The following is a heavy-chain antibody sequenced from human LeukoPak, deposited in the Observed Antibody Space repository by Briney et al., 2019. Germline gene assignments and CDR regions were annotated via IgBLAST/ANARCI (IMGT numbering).Heavy chain of an antibody. Sequence: SETLSLTCAVYGGSFSGYYWSWIRQPPGKGLEWIGEINHSGSTNYNPSLKSRVTISVDTSKNQFSLKLSSVTAADTAAYYCARGRKLKYCSGGSCYGYYFDYWGQGTLVTVSS. D-gene: IGHD2-15*01. CDR3: ARGRKLKYCSGGSCYGYYFDY. J-gene: IGHJ4*02. CDR2: INHSGST. V-gene: IGHV4-34*01. CDR1: GGSFSGYY.